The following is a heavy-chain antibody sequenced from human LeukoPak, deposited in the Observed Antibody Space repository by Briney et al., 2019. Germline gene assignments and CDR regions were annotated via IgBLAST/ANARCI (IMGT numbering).Heavy chain of an antibody. CDR1: EFTFNHYA. V-gene: IGHV3-23*01. D-gene: IGHD3-22*01. CDR2: ISGGGGST. Sequence: GGSLRLSCAASEFTFNHYAMSWVRQAPGRGLEWVSSISGGGGSTYYADSVKGRFTISRDNSKNTLFLQMSSLTAGDTAVYYCAKSAYYDSSGFYREYYFDHWGQGTLVTVSS. CDR3: AKSAYYDSSGFYREYYFDH. J-gene: IGHJ4*02.